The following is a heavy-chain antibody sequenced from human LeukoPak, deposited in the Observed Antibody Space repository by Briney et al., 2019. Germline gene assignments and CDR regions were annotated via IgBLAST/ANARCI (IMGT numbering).Heavy chain of an antibody. CDR3: ARDQAAIAVTGTLDY. CDR1: GFTFSNAW. D-gene: IGHD1-1*01. Sequence: GGSLRLSCAASGFTFSNAWMSWVRQAPGKGLEWVGRIKSKTDGGTTDYAAPVKGRFTISRDDSKNTLYLQMNSLKTEDTAVYYCARDQAAIAVTGTLDYWGQGTLVTVSS. CDR2: IKSKTDGGTT. J-gene: IGHJ4*02. V-gene: IGHV3-15*01.